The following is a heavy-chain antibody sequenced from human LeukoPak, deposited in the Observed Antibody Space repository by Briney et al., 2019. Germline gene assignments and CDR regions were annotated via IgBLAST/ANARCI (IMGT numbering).Heavy chain of an antibody. V-gene: IGHV3-48*03. CDR3: AREAAPVLAAQPDAFDI. CDR1: GFTFSSYE. CDR2: ISSSGSTI. J-gene: IGHJ3*02. D-gene: IGHD2-15*01. Sequence: GGSLRLSCAASGFTFSSYEMNWVRQAPGKGLEWVSYISSSGSTIYYADSVKGRFTISRDSAKNSLYLQMNSLRAEDTAVYYCAREAAPVLAAQPDAFDIWGQGTMVTVSS.